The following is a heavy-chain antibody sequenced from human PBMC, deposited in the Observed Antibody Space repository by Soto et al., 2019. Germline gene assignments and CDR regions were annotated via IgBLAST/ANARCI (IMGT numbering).Heavy chain of an antibody. CDR1: GYSFTSYW. CDR2: IYPGDSDT. CDR3: AGYRRSDYPIRYNWFDP. J-gene: IGHJ5*02. Sequence: PGESLKISCKGSGYSFTSYWIGWVRQMPGKGLEWMGIIYPGDSDTRYSPSFQGQVTISADKSISTAYLQWSSLKASDTAMYYCAGYRRSDYPIRYNWFDPWGQGTLVTVSS. D-gene: IGHD4-17*01. V-gene: IGHV5-51*01.